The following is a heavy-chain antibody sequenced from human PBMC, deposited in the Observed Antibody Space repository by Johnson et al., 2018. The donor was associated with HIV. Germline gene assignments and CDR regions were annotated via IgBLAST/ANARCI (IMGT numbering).Heavy chain of an antibody. CDR2: ISGSGGST. D-gene: IGHD2-8*01. CDR3: ARDSGVPGNGAFDI. CDR1: GFTFSSYA. Sequence: EKLVESGGGLVQPGGSLRLSCAASGFTFSSYAMSWVRQAPGRGLEWVSAISGSGGSTYYADSVKGRFTISRDNSKNTLYLQLSSLRSEDTAVYYCARDSGVPGNGAFDIWGKGTMVTVYS. V-gene: IGHV3-23*04. J-gene: IGHJ3*02.